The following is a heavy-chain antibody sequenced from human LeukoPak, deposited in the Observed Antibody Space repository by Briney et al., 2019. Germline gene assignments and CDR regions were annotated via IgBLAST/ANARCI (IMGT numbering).Heavy chain of an antibody. Sequence: PGGSLRLSCAASGFTVSSNYMSWVRQAPGKGLEWVSVIYSGGSTYYADSVKGRFTISRDNSKNTLYLQMNSLRAEGTAVYYCARGQISSGSYFDYWGQGTLVTVSS. V-gene: IGHV3-53*01. CDR3: ARGQISSGSYFDY. CDR2: IYSGGST. D-gene: IGHD6-19*01. CDR1: GFTVSSNY. J-gene: IGHJ4*02.